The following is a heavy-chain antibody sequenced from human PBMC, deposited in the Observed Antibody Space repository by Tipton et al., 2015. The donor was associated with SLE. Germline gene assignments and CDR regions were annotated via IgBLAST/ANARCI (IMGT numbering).Heavy chain of an antibody. J-gene: IGHJ3*02. CDR2: IFTRGST. CDR1: GGSISSGSYY. D-gene: IGHD6-19*01. Sequence: TLSLTCTVSGGSISSGSYYWTWIRQPAGKALEWIGHIFTRGSTKFNPSLKSRVTISVDTSKNQFSLKLSSVTAADTAVYYCARVNPGAGDAFDIWGQGTMVTVSS. CDR3: ARVNPGAGDAFDI. V-gene: IGHV4-61*09.